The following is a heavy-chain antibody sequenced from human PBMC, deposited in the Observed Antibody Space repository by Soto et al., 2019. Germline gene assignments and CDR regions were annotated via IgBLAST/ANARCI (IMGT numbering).Heavy chain of an antibody. CDR3: ATHFYHFLSDTCWFDP. V-gene: IGHV4-39*01. CDR1: GGSISSTSYH. CDR2: IYYSGGT. J-gene: IGHJ5*02. Sequence: QLQLQESGPGLVKPSETLSLTCTVSGGSISSTSYHWGWIRQPPGKGLEWIATIYYSGGTYYNTSINSRATISVDTSKNRFSLRLSFVTAADTAVYSCATHFYHFLSDTCWFDPWGQGTLVSVSS. D-gene: IGHD3-9*01.